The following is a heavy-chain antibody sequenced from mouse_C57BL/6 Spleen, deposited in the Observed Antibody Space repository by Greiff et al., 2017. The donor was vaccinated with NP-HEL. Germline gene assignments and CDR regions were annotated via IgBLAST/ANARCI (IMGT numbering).Heavy chain of an antibody. CDR2: IDPSDSET. Sequence: VQLQQPGAELVRPGSSVKLSCKASGYTFTSYWMHWVKQRPRQGLEWIGNIDPSDSETHYNQKFKDKATLTVDKSSSTAYMQLSSLTSEDSAVYYCASEAEGYRYWGQGTTLTVSS. V-gene: IGHV1-52*01. J-gene: IGHJ2*01. CDR3: ASEAEGYRY. D-gene: IGHD2-2*01. CDR1: GYTFTSYW.